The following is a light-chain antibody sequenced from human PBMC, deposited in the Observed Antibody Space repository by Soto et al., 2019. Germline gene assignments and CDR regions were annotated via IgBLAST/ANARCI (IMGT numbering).Light chain of an antibody. CDR1: SSNIGSNT. Sequence: QSVLTQPPSASGTPGQRVTISCSGSSSNIGSNTVNWYQQLPGTAPKLLIYGQNQRPSGVPDRFSGSKSGTSASLAISGLESGDEPVYSCALGDDPLEGRLFGGGTNLTFL. CDR2: GQN. J-gene: IGLJ2*01. CDR3: ALGDDPLEGRL. V-gene: IGLV1-44*01.